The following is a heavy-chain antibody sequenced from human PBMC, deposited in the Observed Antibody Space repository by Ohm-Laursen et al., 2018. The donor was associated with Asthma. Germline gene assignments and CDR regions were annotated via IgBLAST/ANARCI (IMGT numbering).Heavy chain of an antibody. J-gene: IGHJ4*02. D-gene: IGHD3-3*01. V-gene: IGHV3-23*01. CDR3: ARDVMEWYLPAFDF. Sequence: SLRLSCAASGFTFSSYAMSWVRQAPGKGLEWVSAISASGVTTYYADSVNGRFTVPRDDSKNTLYLQMNSLRPDDKAVYYCARDVMEWYLPAFDFWGQGTLVTVSS. CDR1: GFTFSSYA. CDR2: ISASGVTT.